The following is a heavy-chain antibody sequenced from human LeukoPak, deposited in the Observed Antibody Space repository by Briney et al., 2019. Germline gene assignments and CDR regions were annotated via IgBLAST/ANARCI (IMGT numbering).Heavy chain of an antibody. V-gene: IGHV1-69*01. CDR3: AREYYGSGSSFDY. Sequence: SVKVSCKXSGGTFTSYAISWVRQAPGQGLEWMGGIIPIFGTANYAQKFQGRVTITADESTSTAYMELSSLRSEDTAVYYCAREYYGSGSSFDYWGQGTLVTVSS. CDR1: GGTFTSYA. CDR2: IIPIFGTA. J-gene: IGHJ4*02. D-gene: IGHD3-10*01.